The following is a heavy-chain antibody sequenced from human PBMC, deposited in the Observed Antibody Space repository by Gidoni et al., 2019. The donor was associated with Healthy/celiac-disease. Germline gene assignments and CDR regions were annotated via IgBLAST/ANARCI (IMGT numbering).Heavy chain of an antibody. CDR2: FYYRGST. Sequence: QLQLQESGPGLVKPSETLSLTCTVSGGSISSSSYYWGWIRQPPGKGLEWIGSFYYRGSTYYNPSLKSRVTISVDTSKNQFSLKLSSVTAADTAVYYCARAQGDEIYYFDYWGQGTLVTVST. CDR1: GGSISSSSYY. V-gene: IGHV4-39*07. J-gene: IGHJ4*02. CDR3: ARAQGDEIYYFDY. D-gene: IGHD2-21*02.